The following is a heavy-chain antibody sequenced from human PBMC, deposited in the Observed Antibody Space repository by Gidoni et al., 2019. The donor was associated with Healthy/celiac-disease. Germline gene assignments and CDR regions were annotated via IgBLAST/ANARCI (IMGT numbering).Heavy chain of an antibody. D-gene: IGHD3-3*01. V-gene: IGHV3-30*18. CDR2: ISYDGSNK. Sequence: QVQLVESGGGVVQPGRSLRLSCAASGFTFSSYGTHWVRQAPGKGLEWVAVISYDGSNKYYADSVKGRFTISRDNSKNTLYLQMNSLRAEDTAVYYCAKDLGTFGVVMIGPYGMDVWGQGTTVTVSS. CDR1: GFTFSSYG. J-gene: IGHJ6*02. CDR3: AKDLGTFGVVMIGPYGMDV.